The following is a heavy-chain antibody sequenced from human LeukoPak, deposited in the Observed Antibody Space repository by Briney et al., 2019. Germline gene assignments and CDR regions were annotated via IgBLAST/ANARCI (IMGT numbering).Heavy chain of an antibody. V-gene: IGHV1-69*06. J-gene: IGHJ6*03. D-gene: IGHD6-13*01. CDR3: ARVVGLTGYSSNWYSGYYYYMDV. CDR2: IIPIFGTT. Sequence: ASVKVSCKVSGYTLTELSMHWVRQAPGKGLEWMGGIIPIFGTTNYAQKFQDRVTITADKSTSTAYMKLSSLRSEDTAVYYCARVVGLTGYSSNWYSGYYYYMDVWGKGTTVTVSS. CDR1: GYTLTELS.